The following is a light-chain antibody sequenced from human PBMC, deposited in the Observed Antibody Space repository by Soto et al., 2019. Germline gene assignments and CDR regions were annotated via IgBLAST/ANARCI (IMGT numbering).Light chain of an antibody. V-gene: IGKV3-20*01. CDR1: QSFSSRY. CDR3: QQYGSSPLT. CDR2: GAS. Sequence: EIVLTQSPGTLSLSPGERATLSCRASQSFSSRYLAWYQQKPGQAPRLLIYGASSRATGIPDRFSGSESGTDFTLTISRLEPEDFAVYYCQQYGSSPLTFGGGTKLEIK. J-gene: IGKJ4*01.